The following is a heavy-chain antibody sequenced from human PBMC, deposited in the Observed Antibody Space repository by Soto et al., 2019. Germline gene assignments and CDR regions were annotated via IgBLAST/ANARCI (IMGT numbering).Heavy chain of an antibody. Sequence: SETLSLTCSVSRDSISNSRFYWAWIRQPPGEGLEWIGSIYHTGNAYYNPSLKSRVTISVDTSKNQFSLKLTSVTAADAALYYCARDFFDSSDYTTYWFDPRGPGTLVTVS. D-gene: IGHD3-22*01. CDR3: ARDFFDSSDYTTYWFDP. CDR2: IYHTGNA. CDR1: RDSISNSRFY. J-gene: IGHJ5*02. V-gene: IGHV4-39*01.